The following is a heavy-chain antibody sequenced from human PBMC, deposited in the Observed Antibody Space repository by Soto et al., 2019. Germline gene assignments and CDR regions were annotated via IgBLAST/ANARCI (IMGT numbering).Heavy chain of an antibody. Sequence: QITLKESGPTLVKPTQTLTLTCTFSGFSLSTSGVGVGWIRQPPGKALEWLALIYWDDDKRYSPSLKSRLTSAKXXSKNQVVLTMTNMDPVDTATYYCAHVYGGYDNFDYWGQGTLVTVSS. CDR2: IYWDDDK. CDR3: AHVYGGYDNFDY. D-gene: IGHD5-12*01. J-gene: IGHJ4*02. V-gene: IGHV2-5*02. CDR1: GFSLSTSGVG.